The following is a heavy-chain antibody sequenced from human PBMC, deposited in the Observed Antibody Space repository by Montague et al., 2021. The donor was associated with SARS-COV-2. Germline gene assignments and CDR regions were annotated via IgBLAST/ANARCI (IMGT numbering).Heavy chain of an antibody. Sequence: CAISGDSVSSNRASWNWIRQSPSRGLEWLGRTYYRSKWFNDYSVSVSIRITIDPDTSKNVFSLHLRSVTPEDTAVYFRARTTALAASADGLDAWGPGTLISVSS. D-gene: IGHD1-1*01. CDR2: TYYRSKWFN. CDR3: ARTTALAASADGLDA. J-gene: IGHJ3*01. CDR1: GDSVSSNRAS. V-gene: IGHV6-1*01.